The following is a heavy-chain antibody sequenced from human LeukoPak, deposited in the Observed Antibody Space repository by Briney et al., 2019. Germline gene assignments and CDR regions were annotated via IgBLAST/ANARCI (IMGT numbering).Heavy chain of an antibody. CDR3: ARGQRLWLHAFDI. Sequence: PSETPSLTCTVSGGSISNSNYYWGWIRQPPGKGLEWIGNIYYSGSIYYNPSLKSRVTISVDTSKNQFSLGLSSVTAADTAVYYCARGQRLWLHAFDIWGQGTMVTVSS. D-gene: IGHD5-18*01. CDR2: IYYSGSI. V-gene: IGHV4-39*01. J-gene: IGHJ3*02. CDR1: GGSISNSNYY.